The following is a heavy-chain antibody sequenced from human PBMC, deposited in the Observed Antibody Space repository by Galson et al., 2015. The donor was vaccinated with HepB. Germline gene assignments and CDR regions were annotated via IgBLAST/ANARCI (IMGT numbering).Heavy chain of an antibody. Sequence: SLRLSCAASGFTFSSYSMNWVRQAPGKGLEWVSYISSSSSAIYYADSVKGRFTISRDNAKNSLYLQMNSLRAEDTAVYYCARDMDCGGDCYSLDYYYYYGMDVWGQGTTVTVSS. CDR3: ARDMDCGGDCYSLDYYYYYGMDV. V-gene: IGHV3-48*04. CDR2: ISSSSSAI. CDR1: GFTFSSYS. J-gene: IGHJ6*02. D-gene: IGHD2-21*02.